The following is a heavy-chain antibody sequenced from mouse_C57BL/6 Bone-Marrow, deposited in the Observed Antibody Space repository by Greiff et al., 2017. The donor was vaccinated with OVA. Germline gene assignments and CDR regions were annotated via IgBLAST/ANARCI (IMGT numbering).Heavy chain of an antibody. J-gene: IGHJ3*01. V-gene: IGHV1-19*01. CDR2: INPYNGGT. D-gene: IGHD4-1*01. CDR3: ARQTGRESLFAY. CDR1: GYTFTDYY. Sequence: VQLQQSGPVLVKPGASVKMSCKASGYTFTDYYMNWVKQSHGKSLEWIGVINPYNGGTSYNQKFKGKATLTVDKSSSTAYMELNSLTSEDSAVYYCARQTGRESLFAYWGQGTLVTVSA.